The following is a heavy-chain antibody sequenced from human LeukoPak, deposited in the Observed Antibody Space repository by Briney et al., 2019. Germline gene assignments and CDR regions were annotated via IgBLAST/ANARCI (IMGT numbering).Heavy chain of an antibody. CDR3: AREDYYGSSGYSQYFQQ. CDR1: GLIFCNYC. J-gene: IGHJ1*01. D-gene: IGHD3-22*01. V-gene: IGHV3-33*01. Sequence: SLRLPCGASGLIFCNYCMQWVRQAPAKELEWAAVIGYDGSNKYNAAYVKGRFTISRNNSKNTLYLQMNSLRAEDTAVYYCAREDYYGSSGYSQYFQQWGQGTLVIVSS. CDR2: IGYDGSNK.